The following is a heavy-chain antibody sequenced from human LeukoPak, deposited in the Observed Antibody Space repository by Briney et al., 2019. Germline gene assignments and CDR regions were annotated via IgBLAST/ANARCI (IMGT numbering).Heavy chain of an antibody. J-gene: IGHJ4*02. Sequence: ASVKVSCKVSGYTLTELSMHWVRQAPGKGLEWMGGFDPEDGETIYAQKFQGRVTMTEDTSTDTAYMELSSLRSEDTAVYYCATLRYCSSTSCYWYFGYWGQGTLVTVSS. CDR1: GYTLTELS. V-gene: IGHV1-24*01. CDR3: ATLRYCSSTSCYWYFGY. CDR2: FDPEDGET. D-gene: IGHD2-2*01.